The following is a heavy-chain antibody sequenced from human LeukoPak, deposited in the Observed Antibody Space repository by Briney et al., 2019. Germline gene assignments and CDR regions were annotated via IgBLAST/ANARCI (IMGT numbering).Heavy chain of an antibody. Sequence: ASVKVSCKASEYTFTGYYMHWVRQAPGQGLEWMGWINPNSGGTNFAPKFHGRVSMTRDTAKSTAYMELTSLRSDDTAVYYCARGDKKENQSGPSGYFDPWGQGTLVTVSS. J-gene: IGHJ5*02. CDR3: ARGDKKENQSGPSGYFDP. D-gene: IGHD3-10*01. CDR1: EYTFTGYY. V-gene: IGHV1-2*02. CDR2: INPNSGGT.